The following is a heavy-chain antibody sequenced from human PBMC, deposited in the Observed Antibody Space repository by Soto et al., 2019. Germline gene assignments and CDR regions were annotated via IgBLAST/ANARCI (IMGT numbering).Heavy chain of an antibody. CDR3: ARRLYYDSSGFEGGGMDV. CDR2: IYYSGST. V-gene: IGHV4-39*01. D-gene: IGHD3-22*01. Sequence: ETLSLTCTVSGGSISSSSYYWSWIRQHPGKGLEWIGCIYYSGSTYYNPSLKSRVTISVDTSKNQFSLKLSSVTAADTAVYYCARRLYYDSSGFEGGGMDVWGQGTTVTVSS. CDR1: GGSISSSSYY. J-gene: IGHJ6*02.